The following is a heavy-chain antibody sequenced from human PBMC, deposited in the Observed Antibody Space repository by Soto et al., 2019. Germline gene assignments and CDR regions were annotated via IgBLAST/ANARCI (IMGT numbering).Heavy chain of an antibody. J-gene: IGHJ4*02. D-gene: IGHD3-9*01. CDR2: ITSGSDYI. V-gene: IGHV3-21*01. Sequence: GGSLRLSCAASGFTFSSYTMNWVRQAPGKGLEWVAFITSGSDYIYYADSVKGRFTISRDDANNSLFLQMSSLRAEDTAVYYCTREHVVTIFRRGQRGSFDNWSQGTLVTVSS. CDR3: TREHVVTIFRRGQRGSFDN. CDR1: GFTFSSYT.